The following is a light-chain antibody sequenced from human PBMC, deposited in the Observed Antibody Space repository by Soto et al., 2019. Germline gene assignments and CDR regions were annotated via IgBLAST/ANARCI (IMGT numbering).Light chain of an antibody. CDR2: EVT. CDR1: RSDVGAYNY. CDR3: SSFTSRCTFV. J-gene: IGLJ1*01. Sequence: QSALTQPASVSGSPGQSIAISCTGTRSDVGAYNYVSWYQQHPGKAPKLMISEVTNRPSGVSDRFSGSKSGNTASLTISGLQAEVEADYYCSSFTSRCTFVFGTGTKLTVL. V-gene: IGLV2-14*01.